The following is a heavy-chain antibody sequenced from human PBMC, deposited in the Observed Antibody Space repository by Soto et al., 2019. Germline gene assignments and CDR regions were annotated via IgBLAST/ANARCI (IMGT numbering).Heavy chain of an antibody. CDR1: VGSISSIIYY. D-gene: IGHD5-18*01. J-gene: IGHJ4*02. CDR2: IYYIWST. V-gene: IGHV4-39*01. CDR3: ARHVPLFEKKMVGWLEQ. Sequence: SETLSLTCTFSVGSISSIIYYLCWIRQPPWKWLEWIGSIYYIWSTYYNPSLKSRVTISLDTSKNQFSLKLSSVTAADTAVYYCARHVPLFEKKMVGWLEQWGQGTLVNVSS.